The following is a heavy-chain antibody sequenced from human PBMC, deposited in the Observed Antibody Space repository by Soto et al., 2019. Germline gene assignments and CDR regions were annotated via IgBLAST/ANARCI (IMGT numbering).Heavy chain of an antibody. Sequence: SETLSLTCTVSGGSISSFYWSWIRQPAGKGLEWIGRIYSGGRNNYNPSLKSRFTMSVDTSKNQCSLRLSSVTAADTAMYYCARERSRGDYWGQGTLVTVSS. CDR3: ARERSRGDY. D-gene: IGHD2-2*01. CDR2: IYSGGRN. J-gene: IGHJ4*02. CDR1: GGSISSFY. V-gene: IGHV4-4*07.